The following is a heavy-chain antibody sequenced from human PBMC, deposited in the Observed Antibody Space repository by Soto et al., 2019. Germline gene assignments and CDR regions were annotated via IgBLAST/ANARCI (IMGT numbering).Heavy chain of an antibody. CDR1: GFTFSSYG. CDR2: ISYDGRNK. D-gene: IGHD3-10*01. Sequence: GGSLRLSCAASGFTFSSYGMHWVRQAPGKGLEWVSLISYDGRNKFYRDSVKGRFTISRDNTNNSLYLQMNSLRHEDTAVYYCAKTLGSGSHFYSFHGMDVWGQGTTVTVSS. J-gene: IGHJ6*02. V-gene: IGHV3-30*18. CDR3: AKTLGSGSHFYSFHGMDV.